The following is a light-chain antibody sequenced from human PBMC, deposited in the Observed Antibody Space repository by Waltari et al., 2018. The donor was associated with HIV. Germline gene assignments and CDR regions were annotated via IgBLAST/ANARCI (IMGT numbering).Light chain of an antibody. CDR3: SSYTPTSTVV. V-gene: IGLV2-14*01. J-gene: IGLJ2*01. CDR2: EVT. Sequence: QSALTQPASVSGSPGQSITISCIGTNSDVGGSNYVSWSQQHPGKAPNLLIYEVTNRPSGMSKRFSGSKPGNTASLTISGLQAEDEADYYCSSYTPTSTVVFGGGTKLTVL. CDR1: NSDVGGSNY.